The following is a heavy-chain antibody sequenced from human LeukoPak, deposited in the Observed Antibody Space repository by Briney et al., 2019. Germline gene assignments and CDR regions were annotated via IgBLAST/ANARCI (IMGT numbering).Heavy chain of an antibody. CDR3: ARDTGYCSGGSCYRGAYYFDY. Sequence: ASVKVSCKTSGYTFTSYYIHWLRQAPGQRFEWMGWSDPKSGATKYEHFQGRVTMTRDTSISTAYMELSRLRSDDTAVYYCARDTGYCSGGSCYRGAYYFDYWGQGTLVTVSS. CDR1: GYTFTSYY. D-gene: IGHD2-15*01. J-gene: IGHJ4*02. V-gene: IGHV1-2*02. CDR2: SDPKSGAT.